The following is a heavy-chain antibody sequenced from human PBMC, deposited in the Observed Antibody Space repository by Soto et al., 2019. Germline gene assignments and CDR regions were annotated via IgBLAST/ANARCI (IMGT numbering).Heavy chain of an antibody. D-gene: IGHD6-13*01. V-gene: IGHV3-7*01. Sequence: EVQLVESGGGWFQPGGSWGLSCAASGFTFSGYWIGWVPRAPGKGLEGGAKIKQEESEKYYVDSVKGRFTISRDNAKNSLYLQMNNLRAEDTAVYYCARHSSSWFAYFDYWGQGTLVIVSS. CDR2: IKQEESEK. J-gene: IGHJ4*02. CDR1: GFTFSGYW. CDR3: ARHSSSWFAYFDY.